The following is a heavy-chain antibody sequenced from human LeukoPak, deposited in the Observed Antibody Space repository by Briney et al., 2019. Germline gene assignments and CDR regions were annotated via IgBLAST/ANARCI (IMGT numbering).Heavy chain of an antibody. CDR1: GYTFTGYY. Sequence: ASVKVSCKASGYTFTGYYMHWVRQAPGQGLEWMGWINPNSGGTNYAQKFQGRVTMTRDTSISTAYMELSRLRSDDTAVYYCARDLYYCSGGSCRPNDFDYWGQGTLATVSS. CDR2: INPNSGGT. V-gene: IGHV1-2*02. J-gene: IGHJ4*02. D-gene: IGHD2-15*01. CDR3: ARDLYYCSGGSCRPNDFDY.